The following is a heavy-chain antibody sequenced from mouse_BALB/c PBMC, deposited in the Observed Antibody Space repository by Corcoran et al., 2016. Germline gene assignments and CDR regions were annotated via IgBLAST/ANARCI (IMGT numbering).Heavy chain of an antibody. Sequence: EVQLQQSGPELVKPGASMKISCKASGYSFTGYTMNWVNQNHGKNLEWIGHINPYNDGTNYNQKFKGKATLTVDKSSSTAYMELLRLTSEYSAGDFCARSNLSGSPYDFLGQGTTRTVS. D-gene: IGHD1-1*01. CDR3: ARSNLSGSPYDF. CDR1: GYSFTGYT. CDR2: INPYNDGT. J-gene: IGHJ2*01. V-gene: IGHV1-18*01.